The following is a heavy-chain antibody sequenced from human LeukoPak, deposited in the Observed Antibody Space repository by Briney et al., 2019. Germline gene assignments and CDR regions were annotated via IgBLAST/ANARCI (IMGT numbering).Heavy chain of an antibody. V-gene: IGHV3-21*01. D-gene: IGHD3-22*01. Sequence: PGGSLRLSCAASGFTFSSYTINWVRQAPGKGLEWVSSISGRSDYIYYADSVKGRFTISRDSAKNSLYLRMNSLRAEDTAVYFCARDRDYYDSGGYYFDYWGQGTLVTVSS. CDR3: ARDRDYYDSGGYYFDY. J-gene: IGHJ4*02. CDR2: ISGRSDYI. CDR1: GFTFSSYT.